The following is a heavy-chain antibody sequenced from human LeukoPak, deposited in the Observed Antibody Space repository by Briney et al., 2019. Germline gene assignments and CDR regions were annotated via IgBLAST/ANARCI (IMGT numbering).Heavy chain of an antibody. V-gene: IGHV4-39*01. CDR3: AKLPTGFPNWFDP. J-gene: IGHJ5*02. D-gene: IGHD3-10*01. CDR1: GGSVISGHYC. CDR2: VHFNGQT. Sequence: SETLSLTCTVSGGSVISGHYCWGWVRQPPGKGLQWIASVHFNGQTYSNPSLSGRVTMSIDTSKNQFSLKVTSLTAADTAVYYCAKLPTGFPNWFDPWGQRTLVTVSS.